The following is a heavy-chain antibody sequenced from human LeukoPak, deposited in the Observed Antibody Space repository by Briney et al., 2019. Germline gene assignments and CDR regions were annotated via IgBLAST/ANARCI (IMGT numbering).Heavy chain of an antibody. CDR1: GFTFSSYS. V-gene: IGHV3-21*01. CDR2: ISSWNDYI. Sequence: GGSLRLSCAASGFTFSSYSMNWVRQAPGKGLEWVSSISSWNDYIYYADSVKGRFAVSRDNAKNSLYLQMNSLRVEDTATYYCARDGGYCVKGVCYFDYWGQGTLVTVSS. J-gene: IGHJ4*02. D-gene: IGHD2-15*01. CDR3: ARDGGYCVKGVCYFDY.